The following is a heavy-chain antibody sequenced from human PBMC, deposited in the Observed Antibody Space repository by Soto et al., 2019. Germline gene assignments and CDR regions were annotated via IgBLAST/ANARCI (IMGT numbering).Heavy chain of an antibody. J-gene: IGHJ4*02. CDR1: GFTFSSYA. V-gene: IGHV3-30-3*01. D-gene: IGHD6-19*01. Sequence: GGSLRLSXAASGFTFSSYAMHWVRQAPGKGLEWVAVISYDGSNKYYADSVKGRFTISRDNSKNTLYLQMNSLRAEDTAVYYCARDLGIAVAAFGFDYWGQGTLVTVSS. CDR2: ISYDGSNK. CDR3: ARDLGIAVAAFGFDY.